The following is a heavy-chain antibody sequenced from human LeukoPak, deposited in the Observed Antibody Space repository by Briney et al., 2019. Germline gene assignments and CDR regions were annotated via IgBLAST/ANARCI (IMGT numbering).Heavy chain of an antibody. CDR2: ISAYNGNT. V-gene: IGHV1-18*01. CDR3: ARVPSNPNDEVWSAYYLAY. D-gene: IGHD3-3*01. J-gene: IGHJ4*02. Sequence: ASVKVSCKASGYTFTSYGISWVRQAPGQGLEWMGWISAYNGNTNYAQKLQGRVTMTTDTSTRTAYMEKRSLRSDDTGVYYCARVPSNPNDEVWSAYYLAYGSEETLVTVSS. CDR1: GYTFTSYG.